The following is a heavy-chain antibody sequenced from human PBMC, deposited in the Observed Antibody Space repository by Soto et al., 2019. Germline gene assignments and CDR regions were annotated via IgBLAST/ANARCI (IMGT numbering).Heavy chain of an antibody. Sequence: QVQVMQSGAQLTQPGASVKVSCETSGYPLPTYGLSWVRQAPGQGLEWMGWIVGDSGNTVYAQKFQGRVTMYRDTSTSTGYMELRRLTSDDSALYYCATVSRYGSGSRRFDFWGQGTLVSVSS. V-gene: IGHV1-18*01. CDR1: GYPLPTYG. J-gene: IGHJ4*02. CDR3: ATVSRYGSGSRRFDF. CDR2: IVGDSGNT. D-gene: IGHD3-10*01.